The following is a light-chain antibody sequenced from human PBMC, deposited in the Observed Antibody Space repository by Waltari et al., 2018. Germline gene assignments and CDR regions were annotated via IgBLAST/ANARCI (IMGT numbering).Light chain of an antibody. CDR3: MQALQMPIT. V-gene: IGKV2-28*01. CDR1: QSLLHSNGYTC. Sequence: DIVMTQSPLSLPVTPGEPASISCRSSQSLLHSNGYTCLDWYLQKPGQSPPLLNYLTSHRASGVPDRFSGSGSGTDFTLKISRVEAEDVGVYFCMQALQMPITFGQGTRLEIK. J-gene: IGKJ5*01. CDR2: LTS.